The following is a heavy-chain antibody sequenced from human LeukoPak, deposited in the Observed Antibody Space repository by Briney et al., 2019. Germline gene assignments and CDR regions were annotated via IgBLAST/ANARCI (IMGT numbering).Heavy chain of an antibody. CDR1: GFTFSSYA. CDR2: ISGSGGST. Sequence: GGSLRLSCAASGFTFSSYAMSWIRQAPGKGLEWVSAISGSGGSTYYADSVKGRFTISRDNSKNTLYLQMYSLRAEDTAVYYCAKVGSIAVHKTDVWGKGTTVNVSS. V-gene: IGHV3-23*01. CDR3: AKVGSIAVHKTDV. D-gene: IGHD6-19*01. J-gene: IGHJ6*04.